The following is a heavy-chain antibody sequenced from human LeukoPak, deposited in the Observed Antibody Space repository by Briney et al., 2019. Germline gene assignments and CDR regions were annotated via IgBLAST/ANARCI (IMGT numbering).Heavy chain of an antibody. V-gene: IGHV1-24*01. Sequence: GASVKVSCKVSGYTLTELSMHWVRQAPGKGLEWMGGFDPEDGETIYAQKFQGRVTMTEDTSTDTAYMELSSLRSEDTAVYYCATELWFGELSNWFDPWGHGTLVTVSS. CDR2: FDPEDGET. CDR3: ATELWFGELSNWFDP. J-gene: IGHJ5*02. CDR1: GYTLTELS. D-gene: IGHD3-10*01.